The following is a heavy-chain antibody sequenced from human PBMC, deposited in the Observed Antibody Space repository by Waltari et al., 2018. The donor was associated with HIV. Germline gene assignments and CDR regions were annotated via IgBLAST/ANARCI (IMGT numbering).Heavy chain of an antibody. Sequence: EVQLLESGGGLVQPGGSLRLSCAASGFTFSSYAMSWVRQAPGKGLEWVSAISGSGGSTYYADSVKGRFTISRDNSKNTLYLQMNSLRAEDTAVYYCAKSVGHYYGSGSYLNWFDPWGQVTLVTVSS. CDR2: ISGSGGST. CDR1: GFTFSSYA. CDR3: AKSVGHYYGSGSYLNWFDP. V-gene: IGHV3-23*01. D-gene: IGHD3-10*01. J-gene: IGHJ5*02.